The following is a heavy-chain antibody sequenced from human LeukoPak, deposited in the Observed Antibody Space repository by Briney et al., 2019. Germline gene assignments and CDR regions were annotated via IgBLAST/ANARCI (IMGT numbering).Heavy chain of an antibody. D-gene: IGHD3-10*01. CDR1: GYTFTGYY. Sequence: ASVKVSCKASGYTFTGYYMHWVRQAPGQGLEWMGWINPNSGGTNYAQKFQGRVTMTRDTSISTAYMELSRLRSDDTAVYYCARVWFGEWSFDPWGQGPLVTVSS. CDR2: INPNSGGT. V-gene: IGHV1-2*02. CDR3: ARVWFGEWSFDP. J-gene: IGHJ5*02.